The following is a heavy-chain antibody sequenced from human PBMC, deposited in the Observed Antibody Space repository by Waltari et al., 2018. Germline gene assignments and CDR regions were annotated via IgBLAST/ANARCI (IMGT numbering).Heavy chain of an antibody. J-gene: IGHJ4*02. Sequence: ETLSLTCTVSGGSISSSSYYWGWIRQPPGKGLEWIGSIYYSGSTYYNPSLKSRVTISVDTSKNQFSLKLSSVTAADTAVYYCARDPPSELWGQGTLVTVSS. CDR2: IYYSGST. CDR3: ARDPPSEL. CDR1: GGSISSSSYY. V-gene: IGHV4-39*07. D-gene: IGHD1-7*01.